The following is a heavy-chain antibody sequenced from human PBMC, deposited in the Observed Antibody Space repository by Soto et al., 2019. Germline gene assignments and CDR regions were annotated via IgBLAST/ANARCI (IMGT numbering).Heavy chain of an antibody. Sequence: PSETLSLTCTVSGGSISSYYWSWIRQPPGKGLEWIAYISYSGTTNYSPSLKSRVTISIDTSKNHFSLKLSSVTAADTAVYYCARGNRNTDRAAPFDSWGQGTLVTVSS. CDR2: ISYSGTT. J-gene: IGHJ4*02. V-gene: IGHV4-59*01. D-gene: IGHD1-1*01. CDR1: GGSISSYY. CDR3: ARGNRNTDRAAPFDS.